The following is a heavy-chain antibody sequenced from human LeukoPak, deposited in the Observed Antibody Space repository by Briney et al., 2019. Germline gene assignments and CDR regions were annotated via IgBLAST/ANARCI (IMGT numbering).Heavy chain of an antibody. CDR2: ISYDGSNK. V-gene: IGHV3-30*03. CDR3: AREGQPLLCFDY. J-gene: IGHJ4*02. D-gene: IGHD2-21*02. CDR1: GFNFSSYG. Sequence: PGGPVRLFCGASGFNFSSYGMHWVRPAPGKGLEWVAVISYDGSNKYYADSVKGRFTISRDNSKNTLYLQMNSLRAEDTAVYYCAREGQPLLCFDYWGQGTLVTVSS.